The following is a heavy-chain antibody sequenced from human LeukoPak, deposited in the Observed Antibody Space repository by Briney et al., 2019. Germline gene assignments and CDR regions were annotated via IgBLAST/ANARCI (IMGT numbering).Heavy chain of an antibody. Sequence: SGTLSLTCAVSGGSVSSSNWWSWVRQPPGKGLEWIGEIYHSGSTNYHPSLKSRVTISVDKSKNQFSLKLSSVTAADTAVYYCARDPSFRDYYDSSGYYNPLDIWGQGTMVTVSS. CDR3: ARDPSFRDYYDSSGYYNPLDI. CDR1: GGSVSSSNW. V-gene: IGHV4-4*02. D-gene: IGHD3-22*01. J-gene: IGHJ3*02. CDR2: IYHSGST.